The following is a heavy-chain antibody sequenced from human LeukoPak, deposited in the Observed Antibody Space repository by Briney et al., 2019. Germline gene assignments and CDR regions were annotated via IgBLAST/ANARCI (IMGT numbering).Heavy chain of an antibody. J-gene: IGHJ6*03. CDR2: MNPNSGNT. Sequence: GASVKVSCKASGYTFTSYDINWVRQATVQGLEWMGWMNPNSGNTGYAQKFQGRVTMTRNTSISTAYMELSSLRSEDTAVYYCARGGRPQRVGNRGRYYYYYMDVWGKGTTVTVSS. CDR1: GYTFTSYD. CDR3: ARGGRPQRVGNRGRYYYYYMDV. D-gene: IGHD7-27*01. V-gene: IGHV1-8*01.